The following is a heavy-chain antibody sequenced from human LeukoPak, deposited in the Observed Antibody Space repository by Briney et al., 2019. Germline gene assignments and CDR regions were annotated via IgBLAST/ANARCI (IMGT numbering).Heavy chain of an antibody. J-gene: IGHJ4*02. CDR2: IYYSGST. CDR1: GGSVSSASYY. V-gene: IGHV4-61*01. D-gene: IGHD2-21*02. CDR3: ARENRGSDSLDY. Sequence: SETLSLTCAVSGGSVSSASYYWSWIRQPPGKGLEWIGYIYYSGSTSYNPSLKSRVTMSVDTSKNQFSLKLNSVTAADTALYYCARENRGSDSLDYWGQGTLVTVSS.